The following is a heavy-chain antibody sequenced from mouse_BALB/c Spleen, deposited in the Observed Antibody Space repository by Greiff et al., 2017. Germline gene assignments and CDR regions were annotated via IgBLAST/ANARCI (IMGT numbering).Heavy chain of an antibody. CDR1: GYSITSGYY. CDR2: ISYDGSN. Sequence: VQLQQSGPGLVKPSQSLSLTCSVTGYSITSGYYWNWIRQFPGNKLEWMGYISYDGSNNYNPSLKNRISITRDTSKNQFFLKLNSVTTEDTATYYCARGAYYGSSYYFDYWGQGTTLTVSS. D-gene: IGHD1-1*01. CDR3: ARGAYYGSSYYFDY. J-gene: IGHJ2*01. V-gene: IGHV3-6*02.